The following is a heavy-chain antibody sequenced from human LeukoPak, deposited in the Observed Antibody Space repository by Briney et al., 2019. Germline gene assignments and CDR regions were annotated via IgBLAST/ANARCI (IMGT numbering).Heavy chain of an antibody. CDR2: IGHDATKI. D-gene: IGHD3-16*01. CDR1: GFTFSTYG. J-gene: IGHJ4*02. V-gene: IGHV3-30*02. Sequence: GGSLRLSCATSGFTFSTYGMHWVRQAPGKGLEWVAFIGHDATKIYYADSVQGRFTISRDNSKNTLYLEMNSLSGEDTALYYCAKDHVTWGNRYFDHWGQGTLGTVSS. CDR3: AKDHVTWGNRYFDH.